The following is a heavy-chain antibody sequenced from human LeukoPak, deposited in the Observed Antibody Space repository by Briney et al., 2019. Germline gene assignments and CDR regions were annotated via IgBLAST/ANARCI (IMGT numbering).Heavy chain of an antibody. V-gene: IGHV1-2*02. Sequence: ASVKVSCKASGYTFVDYYVYWIRQAPGQGLEWMGWLNPRTGATKYAQKFHARVTMTRDTSKQTAYMELTSLRSDDTALYFCARDHRLGRTGYDMPADWGQGTLVTVSS. CDR3: ARDHRLGRTGYDMPAD. D-gene: IGHD7-27*01. CDR2: LNPRTGAT. J-gene: IGHJ4*02. CDR1: GYTFVDYY.